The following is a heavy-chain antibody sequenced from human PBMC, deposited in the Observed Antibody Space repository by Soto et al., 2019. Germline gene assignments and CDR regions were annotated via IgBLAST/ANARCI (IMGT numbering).Heavy chain of an antibody. V-gene: IGHV4-31*03. CDR3: ARVGVHSSGYSSTNLFFDY. Sequence: SETLSLTCTVSGGSISSGGYYWSWIRQHPGEGLEWIGYIYYSGSTYYNPSLKSRVTISVDTSKNQFSLKLSSVTAADTAVYYCARVGVHSSGYSSTNLFFDYWGQGSLVTVSS. CDR2: IYYSGST. D-gene: IGHD3-22*01. CDR1: GGSISSGGYY. J-gene: IGHJ4*02.